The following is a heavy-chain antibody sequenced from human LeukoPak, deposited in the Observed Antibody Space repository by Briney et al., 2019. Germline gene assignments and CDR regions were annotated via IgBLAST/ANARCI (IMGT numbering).Heavy chain of an antibody. CDR1: GFTFSSYW. J-gene: IGHJ4*02. V-gene: IGHV3-7*01. D-gene: IGHD5-24*01. Sequence: GGSLRLSCAASGFTFSSYWMSWVRQAPGKGLEWVANIKQDGSEKYYVDSVKGRFTISRDNAKNSLYLQMNSLRAEDTAVYYCARDVMATTSSAYFDYWGQGTLVTVSS. CDR2: IKQDGSEK. CDR3: ARDVMATTSSAYFDY.